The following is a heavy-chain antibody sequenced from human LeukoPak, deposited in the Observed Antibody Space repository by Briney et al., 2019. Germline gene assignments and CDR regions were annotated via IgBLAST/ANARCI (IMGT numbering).Heavy chain of an antibody. CDR3: ARDRVVVVPAVHYYYMDV. D-gene: IGHD2-2*01. CDR2: ISRSGSTI. J-gene: IGHJ6*03. Sequence: GGSLRLSCAASGFTFSDYYMSWIRQAPGKGLEWVSYISRSGSTIYYADSVKGRFTISRDNAKNSLYLQMNSLRAEDTAVYYCARDRVVVVPAVHYYYMDVWGKGTTVTVSS. V-gene: IGHV3-11*04. CDR1: GFTFSDYY.